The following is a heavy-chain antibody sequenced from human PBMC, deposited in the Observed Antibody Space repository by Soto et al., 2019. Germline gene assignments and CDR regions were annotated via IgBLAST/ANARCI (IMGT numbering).Heavy chain of an antibody. J-gene: IGHJ5*02. CDR2: IDGGGENT. CDR1: GFTFSSSA. Sequence: EVQLLDSGGGLVQPGGSLRLSCAASGFTFSSSAMSWVRLAPGKGLEWVSSIDGGGENTCYTDFVKGRFTISRDNSKNTLFLQMISLRAEDTAVYYCAKWAGVSGSYRFVETWGQGILVTVSS. V-gene: IGHV3-23*01. CDR3: AKWAGVSGSYRFVET. D-gene: IGHD3-16*02.